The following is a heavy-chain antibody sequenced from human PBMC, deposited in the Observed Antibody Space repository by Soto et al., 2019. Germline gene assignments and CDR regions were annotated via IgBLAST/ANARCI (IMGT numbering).Heavy chain of an antibody. V-gene: IGHV3-23*01. CDR2: IRGSGGST. Sequence: GGSLRLSCAASGFTFSSYAMSWVRQAPGKGLEWVSAIRGSGGSTYYADSVKGRFTISRDNSKNTLYLQMNSLRAEDTAVYYCAKDRAITMVRGVYYYYGMDVWGQGTTVTVSS. CDR1: GFTFSSYA. CDR3: AKDRAITMVRGVYYYYGMDV. J-gene: IGHJ6*02. D-gene: IGHD3-10*01.